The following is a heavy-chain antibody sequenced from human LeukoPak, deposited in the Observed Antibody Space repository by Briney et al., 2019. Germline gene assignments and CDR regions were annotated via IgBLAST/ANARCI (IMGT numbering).Heavy chain of an antibody. CDR3: AKDYRSGYYYYYMDV. J-gene: IGHJ6*03. CDR2: ISGSGGST. CDR1: GFTFSSYA. V-gene: IGHV3-23*01. Sequence: GGSLRLSCAASGFTFSSYAMSWVRQAPGKGLEWVSAISGSGGSTYYADSVKGRFTISRDNSKNTLYLQMNSLRAEDTAVHYCAKDYRSGYYYYYMDVWGKGTTVTVSS. D-gene: IGHD3-16*02.